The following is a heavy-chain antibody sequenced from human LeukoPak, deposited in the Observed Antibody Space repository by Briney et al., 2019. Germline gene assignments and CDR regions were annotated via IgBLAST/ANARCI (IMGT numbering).Heavy chain of an antibody. CDR1: GDSISSYY. V-gene: IGHV4-59*01. Sequence: SETLSLTCTVSGDSISSYYWSWIRQPPGKGLEWIGYIYYSGSTNYNPSLKSRVTISVDTSKNQFSLKLSSVTAADTAVYYCARDRYSYGLTEYYFDYWGQGTLVTVSS. J-gene: IGHJ4*02. CDR3: ARDRYSYGLTEYYFDY. D-gene: IGHD5-18*01. CDR2: IYYSGST.